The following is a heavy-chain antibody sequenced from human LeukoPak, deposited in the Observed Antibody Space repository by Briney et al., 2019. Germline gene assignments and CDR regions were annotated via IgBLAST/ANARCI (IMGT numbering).Heavy chain of an antibody. CDR1: GLTVSRHY. J-gene: IGHJ3*02. CDR2: ISTGGST. CDR3: AKDLDLLWFGELLSPDAFDI. Sequence: GGSLRLSCVASGLTVSRHYMTWVRQAPGKGLEWLSVISTGGSTNYADSVKGRFTISRDNSKNTLYLQMNSLRAEDTAVYYCAKDLDLLWFGELLSPDAFDIWGQGTMVTVSS. V-gene: IGHV3-53*01. D-gene: IGHD3-10*01.